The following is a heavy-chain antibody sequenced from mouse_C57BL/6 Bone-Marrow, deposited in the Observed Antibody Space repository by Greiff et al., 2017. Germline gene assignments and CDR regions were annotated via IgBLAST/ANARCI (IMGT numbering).Heavy chain of an antibody. CDR2: ISDGGSYT. D-gene: IGHD4-1*01. CDR3: ARALGAMDY. J-gene: IGHJ4*01. V-gene: IGHV5-4*01. CDR1: GFTFSSYA. Sequence: EVQLQESGGGLVKPGGSLKLSCAASGFTFSSYAMSWVRQTPEKRLEWVATISDGGSYTYYPDNVKGRFTISRDTAKNNLYMQMSHLKSEDTAMXYCARALGAMDYWGQGTSVTVSS.